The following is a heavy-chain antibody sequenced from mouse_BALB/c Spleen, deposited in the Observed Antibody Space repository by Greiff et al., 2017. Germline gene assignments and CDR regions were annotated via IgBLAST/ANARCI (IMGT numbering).Heavy chain of an antibody. CDR3: ARRYDYAMDD. CDR2: IYPGNVNT. J-gene: IGHJ4*01. CDR1: GYTFTSYY. V-gene: IGHV1S56*01. Sequence: QGQLQQSGPELVTPGASVRISCKASGYTFTSYYIHWVKQRPGPGLEWIGWIYPGNVNTKYNEKFKGKATLTADKSSSTAYMQLSSLTSEDSAVYFCARRYDYAMDDWGQGTSVTVSS.